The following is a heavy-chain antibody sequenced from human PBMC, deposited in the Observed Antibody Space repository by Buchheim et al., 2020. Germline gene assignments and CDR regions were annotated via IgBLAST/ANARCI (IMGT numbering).Heavy chain of an antibody. D-gene: IGHD1-20*01. J-gene: IGHJ4*02. CDR3: ARNNWNDY. CDR1: GFNFSNYA. Sequence: QVQLVDSGGGVVQPGRSLRLSCAASGFNFSNYAMNWVRQAPGKGLEWVAIISYDGSNTYYADSLKGRFSISRDNSKNTLYLQMNSLRTEGTAVYYCARNNWNDYWGQGTL. CDR2: ISYDGSNT. V-gene: IGHV3-30*04.